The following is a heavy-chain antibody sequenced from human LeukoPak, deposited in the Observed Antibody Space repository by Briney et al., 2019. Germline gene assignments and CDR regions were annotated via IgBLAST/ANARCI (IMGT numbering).Heavy chain of an antibody. V-gene: IGHV1-69*05. CDR3: ARDPYCSSTSCYASFDY. Sequence: SVKVSCKASGGTFSSYAISWVRQAPGQGLEWMGGIIPIFGTANYAQKFQGRVTMTRDTSTSTVYMELSSLRSEDTAVYYCARDPYCSSTSCYASFDYWGQGTLVTVSS. CDR1: GGTFSSYA. J-gene: IGHJ4*02. D-gene: IGHD2-2*01. CDR2: IIPIFGTA.